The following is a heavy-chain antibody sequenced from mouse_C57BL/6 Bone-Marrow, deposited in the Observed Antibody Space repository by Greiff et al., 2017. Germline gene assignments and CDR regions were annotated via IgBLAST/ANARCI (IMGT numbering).Heavy chain of an antibody. CDR1: GFNIKDDY. D-gene: IGHD2-3*01. CDR3: SSFDGNYFDF. Sequence: EVQLQQSVAELVRPGASVKLSCTASGFNIKDDYIHWVKQRPEQGLEWIGWIDPEIGDTEYASKFRGKATITSDTSTNTAYLQLSSLTSEDTAVYYCSSFDGNYFDFWGQGTPLTVAS. J-gene: IGHJ2*01. CDR2: IDPEIGDT. V-gene: IGHV14-4*01.